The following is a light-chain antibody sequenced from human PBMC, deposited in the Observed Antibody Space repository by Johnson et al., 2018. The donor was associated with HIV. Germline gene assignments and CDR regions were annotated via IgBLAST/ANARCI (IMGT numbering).Light chain of an antibody. J-gene: IGLJ1*01. CDR2: DND. CDR1: SSNIGNNY. CDR3: GAWDSSRRTAF. V-gene: IGLV1-51*01. Sequence: QPVLTQPPSVSAAPGQKVTISCSGSSSNIGNNYVSWYQQVPGAAPKLLIYDNDKRPSDIPDRFSGSKSGTSATLGITGLQTGDEADYYCGAWDSSRRTAFFGTGTKVTVL.